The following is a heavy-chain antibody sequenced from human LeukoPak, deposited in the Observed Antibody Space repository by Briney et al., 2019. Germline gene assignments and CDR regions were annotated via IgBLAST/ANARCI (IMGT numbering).Heavy chain of an antibody. CDR3: AREPIGLNLDY. V-gene: IGHV4-61*01. Sequence: PDTLSLTCTASGGSVSSNSFYWTWIRQPPGKGLEWMGNIYYSGRTNYNPSLKSRVTISVDTSKNPFCLKLNSVTAADTAVYYCAREPIGLNLDYWGQGTLVTVSS. D-gene: IGHD1-14*01. J-gene: IGHJ4*02. CDR1: GGSVSSNSFY. CDR2: IYYSGRT.